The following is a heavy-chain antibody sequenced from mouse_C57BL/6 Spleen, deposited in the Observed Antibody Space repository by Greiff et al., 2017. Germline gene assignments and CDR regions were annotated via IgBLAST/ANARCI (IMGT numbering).Heavy chain of an antibody. CDR2: ISSGGSYT. CDR1: GFTFSSYG. CDR3: ARNVGDPYYFDY. V-gene: IGHV5-6*02. J-gene: IGHJ2*01. Sequence: DVKLVESGGDLVKPGGSLKLSCAASGFTFSSYGMSWVRQTPDKRLEWVATISSGGSYTSSPDRVKGRFTISRDNAKNTLYLQMSSLKSEDTAMYYCARNVGDPYYFDYWGQGTTLTVSS.